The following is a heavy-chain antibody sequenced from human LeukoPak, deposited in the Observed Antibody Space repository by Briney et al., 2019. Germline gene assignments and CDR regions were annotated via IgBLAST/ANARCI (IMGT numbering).Heavy chain of an antibody. CDR3: AKGARFVWSGNPHADY. CDR2: INPDGSTT. Sequence: GGSLRLSCAASKFTFSSYWMHWVRQAPGKGLVWVSRINPDGSTTNYADSVKGRFTISRDNAKNTLYLQMNSLRAEDTAVYYCAKGARFVWSGNPHADYWGQGTLVTVSS. D-gene: IGHD3-3*01. V-gene: IGHV3-74*01. J-gene: IGHJ4*02. CDR1: KFTFSSYW.